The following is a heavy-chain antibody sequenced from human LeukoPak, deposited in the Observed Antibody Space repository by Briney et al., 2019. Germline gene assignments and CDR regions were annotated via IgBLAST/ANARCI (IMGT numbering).Heavy chain of an antibody. V-gene: IGHV3-74*03. CDR1: EFTFSNFW. J-gene: IGHJ4*02. CDR2: INADGTST. D-gene: IGHD1-26*01. CDR3: ARIIVGATGIDY. Sequence: GGSLRLSCAASEFTFSNFWMHWVRQAPGKGPEWVSRINADGTSTTYAASVKGRFTISRDNAKNTLYLQMNSLGAEDTAVYYCARIIVGATGIDYWGQGTLVTVSS.